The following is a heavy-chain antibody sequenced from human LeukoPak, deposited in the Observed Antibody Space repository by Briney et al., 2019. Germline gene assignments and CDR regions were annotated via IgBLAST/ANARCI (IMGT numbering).Heavy chain of an antibody. Sequence: ASVKVSCKASGGTFSSYAISWVRQAPGQGLEWMGGIIPIFGTANYAQKFQGRVTITADKSTSTAYMELSRLRSDDTAVYYCARGQRIQLWPPFGYWGQGTLVTVSS. CDR1: GGTFSSYA. J-gene: IGHJ4*02. CDR3: ARGQRIQLWPPFGY. D-gene: IGHD5-18*01. CDR2: IIPIFGTA. V-gene: IGHV1-69*06.